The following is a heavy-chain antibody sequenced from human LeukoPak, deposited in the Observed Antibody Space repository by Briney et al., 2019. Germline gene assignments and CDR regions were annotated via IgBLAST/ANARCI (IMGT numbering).Heavy chain of an antibody. Sequence: GASVKVSCKASGYTFTSYDINWVRQATGQGLEWMGWMNPNSGNTGYAQKFQGRVTMTRNTSISTAYMELSSLRSEDTAVYYCARVRKYSSSWYYWGQGTLVTVSS. CDR3: ARVRKYSSSWYY. CDR2: MNPNSGNT. J-gene: IGHJ4*02. V-gene: IGHV1-8*01. D-gene: IGHD6-13*01. CDR1: GYTFTSYD.